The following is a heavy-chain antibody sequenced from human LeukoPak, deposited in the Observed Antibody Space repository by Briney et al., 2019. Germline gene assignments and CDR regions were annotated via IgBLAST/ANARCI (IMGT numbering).Heavy chain of an antibody. D-gene: IGHD6-13*01. CDR3: ARLSLIAAAGNYYYYMDV. V-gene: IGHV4-4*09. CDR2: IYTSGST. J-gene: IGHJ6*03. CDR1: GGSISSYY. Sequence: SETLSLTCTVSGGSISSYYWSWIRQPPGKGLEWIGYIYTSGSTNYNPSLKSRVTISVDTSKNQFSLKLSSVTAADTAVYYCARLSLIAAAGNYYYYMDVWGKGTTVTVSS.